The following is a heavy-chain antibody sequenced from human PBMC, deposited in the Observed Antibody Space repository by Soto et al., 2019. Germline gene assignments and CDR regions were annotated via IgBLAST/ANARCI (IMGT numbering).Heavy chain of an antibody. V-gene: IGHV4-59*01. CDR2: IYYTGST. J-gene: IGHJ4*02. CDR1: GDSINNYY. D-gene: IGHD2-2*01. Sequence: SETLSLTCTVSGDSINNYYWSWIRQPPGRRLEWIGYIYYTGSTTYNPSLESRVTMSVDTSKNQFSLKLSSVNAADTAVYYCAKYRPTEAEGFTLDYWGRGTLVTVSS. CDR3: AKYRPTEAEGFTLDY.